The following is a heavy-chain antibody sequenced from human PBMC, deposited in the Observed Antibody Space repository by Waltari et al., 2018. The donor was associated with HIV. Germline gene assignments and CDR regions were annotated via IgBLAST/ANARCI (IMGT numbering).Heavy chain of an antibody. CDR1: GFTVSSNY. V-gene: IGHV3-53*01. J-gene: IGHJ4*02. D-gene: IGHD3-22*01. CDR3: ARGGRNYYDSSGMYYFDY. Sequence: EVQLVESGGGLIQPGGSLRLSCAASGFTVSSNYMSWVRQAPGKGLEWVSVIYSGGSTYYADSVKGRFTISRDNSKNTLYLQMNSLRAEDTAVYYCARGGRNYYDSSGMYYFDYWSQGTLVTVSS. CDR2: IYSGGST.